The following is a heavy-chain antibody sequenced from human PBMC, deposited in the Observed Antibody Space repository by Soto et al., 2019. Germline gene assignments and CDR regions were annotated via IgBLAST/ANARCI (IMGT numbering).Heavy chain of an antibody. J-gene: IGHJ5*02. CDR2: IYHSGST. Sequence: SETLSLTCTVSGGSISSYSWSWIRQPPGKGLEWIGYIYHSGSTYYNPSLKSRVTISVDRSKNQFSLKLSSVTAADTAVYYCARVRLTYYDFWSGSQGWFDPWGQGTLVTVSS. CDR3: ARVRLTYYDFWSGSQGWFDP. D-gene: IGHD3-3*01. CDR1: GGSISSYS. V-gene: IGHV4-30-2*01.